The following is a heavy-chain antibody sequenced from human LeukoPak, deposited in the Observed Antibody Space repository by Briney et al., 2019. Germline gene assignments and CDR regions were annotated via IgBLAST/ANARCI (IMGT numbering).Heavy chain of an antibody. J-gene: IGHJ5*02. CDR1: GFTFSSYA. CDR3: ARAEGYCSGGSCDGSWFDP. D-gene: IGHD2-15*01. CDR2: ISYDGSNK. Sequence: GGSLRLSCAASGFTFSSYAMSWVRQAPGKGLEWVAVISYDGSNKYYADSVKGRFTISRDNSKNTLYLQMNSLRAEDTAVYYCARAEGYCSGGSCDGSWFDPWGQGTLVTVSS. V-gene: IGHV3-30*04.